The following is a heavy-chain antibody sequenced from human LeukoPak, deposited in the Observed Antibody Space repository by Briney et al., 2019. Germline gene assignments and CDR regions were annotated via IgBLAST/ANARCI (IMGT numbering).Heavy chain of an antibody. CDR1: GGSFSGYY. J-gene: IGHJ6*03. CDR2: INHSGST. Sequence: SETLSLTCAVYGGSFSGYYWSWIRQPPGKGLEWIGEINHSGSTNYNPSLKSRVTISVDTSKNQFSLKLSSVTAADTAVYYCARGAGRVDIVVVPANYYYMDVWGKGTTVTVSS. D-gene: IGHD2-2*01. CDR3: ARGAGRVDIVVVPANYYYMDV. V-gene: IGHV4-34*01.